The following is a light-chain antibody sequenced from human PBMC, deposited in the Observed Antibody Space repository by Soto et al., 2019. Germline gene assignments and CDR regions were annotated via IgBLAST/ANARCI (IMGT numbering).Light chain of an antibody. CDR1: QSTSTW. CDR2: EAS. J-gene: IGKJ1*01. CDR3: QQYITYPYA. V-gene: IGKV1-5*03. Sequence: DLQMTQSPSTLSASVGDRVTITCRASQSTSTWLAWYQQSPGKTPKLLISEASKLESGVPSRFSGSGSGTEFTLTISSLQPDDFATYYCQQYITYPYAFGQGTKVEIK.